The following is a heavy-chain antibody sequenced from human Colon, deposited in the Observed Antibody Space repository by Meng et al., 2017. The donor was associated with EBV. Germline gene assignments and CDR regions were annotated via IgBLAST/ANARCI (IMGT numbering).Heavy chain of an antibody. D-gene: IGHD4-17*01. CDR1: GVSFNDYW. Sequence: QVPIKQSGAGRLSPWAPLSCTCASYGVSFNDYWWSWIRQPPGKGLEWIGEINDSGRTNYNPSLKSRVTISGDTSKKQFSLKLTSTTAADTATYFCARAHPGDDIEGYYFDYWGQGSMVTVYS. V-gene: IGHV4-34*01. J-gene: IGHJ4*02. CDR2: INDSGRT. CDR3: ARAHPGDDIEGYYFDY.